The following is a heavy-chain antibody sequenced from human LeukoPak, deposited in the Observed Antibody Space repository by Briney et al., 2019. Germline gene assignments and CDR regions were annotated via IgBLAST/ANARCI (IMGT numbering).Heavy chain of an antibody. D-gene: IGHD6-13*01. CDR2: IYYSGST. CDR3: ARGIYSSSSNWFDP. Sequence: PPQTLSLTCAVSGGSISSGGYYWSWIRQHPGKGLEWIGYIYYSGSTYYNPSLKSRVTISVDTSKNQFSLKLSSVTAADTAVYYCARGIYSSSSNWFDPWGQGTLVTVSS. V-gene: IGHV4-31*11. CDR1: GGSISSGGYY. J-gene: IGHJ5*02.